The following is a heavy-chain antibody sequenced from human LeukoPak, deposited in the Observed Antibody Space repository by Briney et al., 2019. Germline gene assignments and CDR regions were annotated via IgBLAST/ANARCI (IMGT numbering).Heavy chain of an antibody. Sequence: GRSLRLSCAASGFTFSSYAMHWVRQAPGKGLEGVAVISYDGSNKYYADSVKGRFTISRDNSKNTLYLQMNSLRAEDTAVYYCARAPSYYDILTAPYGMDVWGKGTTVTVSS. CDR2: ISYDGSNK. V-gene: IGHV3-30*04. CDR1: GFTFSSYA. CDR3: ARAPSYYDILTAPYGMDV. J-gene: IGHJ6*04. D-gene: IGHD3-9*01.